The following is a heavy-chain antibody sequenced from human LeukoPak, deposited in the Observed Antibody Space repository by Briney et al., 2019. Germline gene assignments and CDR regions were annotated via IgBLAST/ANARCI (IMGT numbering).Heavy chain of an antibody. Sequence: PSETLSLTCAVYGGSFSGYYWSWIRQPPGKGLEWIGEINHSGSTNYNPSLKSRVTISVDTSKNQFSLKPSSVTAADTAVYYCARDRLQYCSSTSCYRNRLYYYYYGMDVWGKGTTVTVSS. D-gene: IGHD2-2*01. J-gene: IGHJ6*04. CDR1: GGSFSGYY. CDR3: ARDRLQYCSSTSCYRNRLYYYYYGMDV. CDR2: INHSGST. V-gene: IGHV4-34*01.